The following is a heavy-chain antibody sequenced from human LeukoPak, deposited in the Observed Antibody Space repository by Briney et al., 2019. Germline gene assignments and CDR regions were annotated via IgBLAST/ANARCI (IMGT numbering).Heavy chain of an antibody. D-gene: IGHD3-22*01. CDR1: GFSMSVYW. Sequence: GGSLRLSCEASGFSMSVYWMSWVRQAPGKGLEWVGNIKQDGSERNYVDSVKGRFTISRDNAKKSLYLQMNSLRAEDTAVYYCARDWGAYYHFFDYWGQGTLVTVPS. V-gene: IGHV3-7*01. CDR3: ARDWGAYYHFFDY. J-gene: IGHJ4*02. CDR2: IKQDGSER.